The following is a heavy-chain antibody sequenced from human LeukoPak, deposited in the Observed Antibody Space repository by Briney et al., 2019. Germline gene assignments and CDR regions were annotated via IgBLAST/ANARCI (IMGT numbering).Heavy chain of an antibody. V-gene: IGHV3-23*01. CDR3: AKDYGSGSGEYFDY. CDR2: ISASDIT. D-gene: IGHD3-10*01. Sequence: GGSLRLSCAASGFTFSSYAMTWVRQAPGKGLEWVSSISASDITNFADSVKGRFTISRDNSKNTLYLQMNSLRAEDTAVYYCAKDYGSGSGEYFDYWGQGTLGTVSS. CDR1: GFTFSSYA. J-gene: IGHJ4*02.